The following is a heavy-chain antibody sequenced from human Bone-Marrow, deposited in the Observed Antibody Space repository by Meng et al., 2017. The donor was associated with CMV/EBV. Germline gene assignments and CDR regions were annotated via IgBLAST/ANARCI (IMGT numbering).Heavy chain of an antibody. Sequence: GGSLRLSCVASGFSVATDYMSWVRQAPGKGLEWISVFYKEGGTMYADSVRGRFTISRDISKNAVYLQMNFLRAEDTAVYYCAEALWDCWGQGALVTVSS. CDR1: GFSVATDY. J-gene: IGHJ4*02. D-gene: IGHD2-21*01. V-gene: IGHV3-66*02. CDR3: AEALWDC. CDR2: FYKEGGT.